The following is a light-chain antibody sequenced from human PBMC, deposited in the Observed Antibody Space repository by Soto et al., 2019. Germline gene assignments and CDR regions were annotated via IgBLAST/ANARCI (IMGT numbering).Light chain of an antibody. CDR1: QSVSSY. CDR2: DTS. J-gene: IGKJ5*01. Sequence: VLTQSPATLSLSPGERATLSCRASQSVSSYFAWYQQKPGQAPRLLIYDTSNRATGVPARFSGSGSGTDFSLTISSLEPEDCAIYYCQQRQYWPPITFGQGTRLEI. CDR3: QQRQYWPPIT. V-gene: IGKV3-11*01.